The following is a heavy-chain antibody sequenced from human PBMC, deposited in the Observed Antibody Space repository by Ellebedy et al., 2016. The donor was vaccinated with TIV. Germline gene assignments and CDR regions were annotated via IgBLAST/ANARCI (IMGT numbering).Heavy chain of an antibody. CDR2: NRASNGNT. V-gene: IGHV1-18*04. Sequence: AAPVKVSCKASGHAFISYGFTWVRQAPGQGLEWMGWNRASNGNTHYSKKFQDRVTMTTDTSTRTAYMEMKSLRSDDTALYYCATNFYDSGSPAHWGQGTLVTVSS. CDR3: ATNFYDSGSPAH. J-gene: IGHJ4*02. CDR1: GHAFISYG. D-gene: IGHD3-10*01.